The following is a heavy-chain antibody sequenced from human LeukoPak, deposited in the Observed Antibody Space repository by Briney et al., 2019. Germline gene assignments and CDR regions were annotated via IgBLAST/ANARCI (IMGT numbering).Heavy chain of an antibody. CDR3: ARAGHVITMIVVLDAFDI. Sequence: GGSLRLSCAASGFTFSDLYMNWVRQAPGKGLEWLSYISSSGSTIYYADSVKGRFTISRDNAKSSLYLQMNTLRAEDTAVYYCARAGHVITMIVVLDAFDIWGQGTMVTVSS. J-gene: IGHJ3*02. V-gene: IGHV3-11*04. CDR2: ISSSGSTI. D-gene: IGHD3-22*01. CDR1: GFTFSDLY.